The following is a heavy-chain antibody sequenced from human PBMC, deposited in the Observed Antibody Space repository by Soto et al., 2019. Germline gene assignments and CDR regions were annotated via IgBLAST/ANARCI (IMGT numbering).Heavy chain of an antibody. CDR1: GGTFSSYT. V-gene: IGHV1-69*08. CDR2: IIPVLGVA. J-gene: IGHJ5*02. CDR3: AREGGGIAAAGTWFDP. Sequence: QVQLVQSGAEVKKPGCSVKVSCKASGGTFSSYTISWVRQAPGQGLEWMGRIIPVLGVANYAQKFQGRVTITADKSTSTAYMEQSSLRSEDTAVYYCAREGGGIAAAGTWFDPWGQGTLVTVAS. D-gene: IGHD6-13*01.